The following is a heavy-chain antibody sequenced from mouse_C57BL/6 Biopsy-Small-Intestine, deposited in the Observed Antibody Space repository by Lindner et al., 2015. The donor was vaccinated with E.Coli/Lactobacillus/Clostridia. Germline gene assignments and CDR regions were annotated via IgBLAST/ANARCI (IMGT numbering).Heavy chain of an antibody. CDR1: GYTFTSYG. CDR2: IYPRSGNT. Sequence: VQLQESGAELARPGASVKLSCKASGYTFTSYGISWVKQRTGQGLEWIGEIYPRSGNTYYNEKFKGKATLTADKSSSTAYMELRSPTSEDSAVYFCARFVYDGYPSWFAYWGQGTLVTVSA. D-gene: IGHD2-3*01. J-gene: IGHJ3*01. CDR3: ARFVYDGYPSWFAY. V-gene: IGHV1-81*01.